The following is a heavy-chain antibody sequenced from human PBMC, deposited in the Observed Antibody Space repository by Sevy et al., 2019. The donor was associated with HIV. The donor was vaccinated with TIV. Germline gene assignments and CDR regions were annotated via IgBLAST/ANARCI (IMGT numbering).Heavy chain of an antibody. Sequence: GGSLRLSCAASGFTFSSYAFHWVRQAPGKGLEWVSIIAYDGTNKYYADSVKGRFTVSRDNSKSTLYLQMNSLRTEDTAMSYCARDQHDYAGNLRTGWFDPWGQGTLVTVSS. D-gene: IGHD4-17*01. CDR3: ARDQHDYAGNLRTGWFDP. J-gene: IGHJ5*02. CDR2: IAYDGTNK. V-gene: IGHV3-30-3*01. CDR1: GFTFSSYA.